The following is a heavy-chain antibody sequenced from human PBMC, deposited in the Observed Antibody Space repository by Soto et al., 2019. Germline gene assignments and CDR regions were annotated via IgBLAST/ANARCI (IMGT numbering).Heavy chain of an antibody. CDR2: IYYSGST. CDR1: GGSISSYY. Sequence: PSETLSLTCTVSGGSISSYYWSWIRQPPGKGLEWIGYIYYSGSTNYNPSLKSRVTISVDTSKNQFSLKLSSVTAADTAVYYCARDSRHDFWSGYYYPTFDYWGQGTLVTAPQ. D-gene: IGHD3-3*01. V-gene: IGHV4-59*01. CDR3: ARDSRHDFWSGYYYPTFDY. J-gene: IGHJ4*02.